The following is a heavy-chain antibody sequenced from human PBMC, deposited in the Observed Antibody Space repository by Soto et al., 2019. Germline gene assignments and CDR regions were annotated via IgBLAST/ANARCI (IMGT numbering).Heavy chain of an antibody. Sequence: GGSLRLSCAASGFTFSSYGMHWVRQAPGKGLEWVAVISYDGSNKYYADSVKGRFTISRDNSKNTLYLQMNSLRAEDTAVYYCAKDKSDCSGGSCYLIQHWGQGTLVTVPS. CDR2: ISYDGSNK. J-gene: IGHJ1*01. CDR1: GFTFSSYG. D-gene: IGHD2-15*01. V-gene: IGHV3-30*18. CDR3: AKDKSDCSGGSCYLIQH.